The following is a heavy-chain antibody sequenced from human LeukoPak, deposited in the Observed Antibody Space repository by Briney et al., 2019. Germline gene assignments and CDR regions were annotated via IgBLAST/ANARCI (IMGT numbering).Heavy chain of an antibody. D-gene: IGHD5-18*01. CDR1: GGSISSYY. Sequence: SETLSLTCTVSGGSISSYYWSWIRQPPGKGLEWIGYIYYSGSTNYNPSLKSRVTISVDKSKNHFSLRLTSVTAADTAVYYCARVRIHLWLAGAFDIWGQGTMVTVSS. CDR2: IYYSGST. CDR3: ARVRIHLWLAGAFDI. V-gene: IGHV4-59*12. J-gene: IGHJ3*02.